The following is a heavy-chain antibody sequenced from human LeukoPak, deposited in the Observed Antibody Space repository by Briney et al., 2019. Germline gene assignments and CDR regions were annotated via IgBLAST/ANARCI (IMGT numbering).Heavy chain of an antibody. CDR1: GFTFSSYA. J-gene: IGHJ4*02. CDR2: ITYDGSNK. V-gene: IGHV3-30-3*01. D-gene: IGHD2-15*01. CDR3: ARGLLGAATSYFDS. Sequence: PGGSLRLSCAASGFTFSSYAMHWVRQAPGKGLEWVAVITYDGSNKYYADSVKGRFTISRDNSKNTLYLQMNSLRAEDTAVYYCARGLLGAATSYFDSWGQGTLVTVSS.